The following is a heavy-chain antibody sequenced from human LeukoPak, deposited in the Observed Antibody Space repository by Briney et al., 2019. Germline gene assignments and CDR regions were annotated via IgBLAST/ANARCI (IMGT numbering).Heavy chain of an antibody. CDR2: ISSSGTTI. CDR3: AKEYCSRTSCQHYYYYYMDV. CDR1: GFTFSDYY. V-gene: IGHV3-11*04. D-gene: IGHD2-2*01. J-gene: IGHJ6*03. Sequence: GGSLRLSCAASGFTFSDYYFSWIRQAPGKGREWISYISSSGTTIYYADSVKGRFTLSRDNSKNTLYLHMNSPRAEDTAVYYCAKEYCSRTSCQHYYYYYMDVWGKGTTVTVSS.